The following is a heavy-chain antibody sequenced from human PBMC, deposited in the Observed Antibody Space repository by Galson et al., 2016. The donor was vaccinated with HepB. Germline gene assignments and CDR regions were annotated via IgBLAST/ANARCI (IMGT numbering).Heavy chain of an antibody. CDR1: GFTFDDSA. J-gene: IGHJ5*02. CDR2: ISWNSGNT. CDR3: AKAAQYCSSSSCRNWFDP. D-gene: IGHD2-2*01. V-gene: IGHV3-9*01. Sequence: SLRLSCAASGFTFDDSAMHWVRQAPGKGLEWVSGISWNSGNTGNADAAKGRFTISRDNAKDSLYLQMNSLRPEDTALYFCAKAAQYCSSSSCRNWFDPWGLGTLVTVSS.